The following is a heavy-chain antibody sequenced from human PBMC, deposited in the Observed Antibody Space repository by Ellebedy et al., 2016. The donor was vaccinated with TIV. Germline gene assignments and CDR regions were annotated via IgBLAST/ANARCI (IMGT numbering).Heavy chain of an antibody. CDR2: VGHTGIT. J-gene: IGHJ4*02. Sequence: MPSETLSLTCDVSGGAFSSYFLTWILQDPGKGLEWIGGVGHTGITYYNPSLSSRISISIDTSESHFSLRLSSLTAADTGLYYCAGGNGYAWGNNDIWGPGTLVTVSS. CDR3: AGGNGYAWGNNDI. D-gene: IGHD2-2*01. V-gene: IGHV4-34*01. CDR1: GGAFSSYF.